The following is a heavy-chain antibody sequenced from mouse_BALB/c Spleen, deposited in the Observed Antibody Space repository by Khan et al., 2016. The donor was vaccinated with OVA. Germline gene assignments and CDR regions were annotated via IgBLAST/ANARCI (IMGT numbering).Heavy chain of an antibody. CDR2: IWSGGST. CDR3: ARNYDYDEGRAY. J-gene: IGHJ3*01. CDR1: GFSLTTYG. D-gene: IGHD2-4*01. V-gene: IGHV2-2*02. Sequence: QVQLKESGPGLVQPSQSLSITCTVSGFSLTTYGVHWVRQSPGKGLEWLGVIWSGGSTDYNAAFISRLSISKDRSKSQVFFKMNSLQVNDTAIYYCARNYDYDEGRAYWGQGTLVTVSA.